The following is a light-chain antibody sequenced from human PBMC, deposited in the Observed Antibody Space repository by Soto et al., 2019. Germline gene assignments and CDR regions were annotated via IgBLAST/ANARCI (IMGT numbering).Light chain of an antibody. Sequence: QSVLTQPASVSGSPGQSITISCTGTSNDVGTYNLVSWYQQHPGKAPKLMIYDASRRPSGASNRFSRSKSGNTASLTISGRQAEDEAYYFFCSYAGTSTWVFGGGTQLTVL. CDR2: DAS. CDR1: SNDVGTYNL. J-gene: IGLJ3*02. V-gene: IGLV2-23*01. CDR3: CSYAGTSTWV.